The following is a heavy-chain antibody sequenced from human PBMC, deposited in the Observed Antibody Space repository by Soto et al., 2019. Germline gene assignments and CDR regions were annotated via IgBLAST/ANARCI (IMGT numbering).Heavy chain of an antibody. Sequence: EVQLVESGGALVQRGGSLTLSCAASGFRFSIYSMNWVRQAPGKGLEWSAYITSDTKTIKYAESVKGRFTISRDNAKNSVYLQRDNLSDEDTAVYYCASSVEGHFDYWGQGTVVTVSS. J-gene: IGHJ4*02. CDR3: ASSVEGHFDY. CDR2: ITSDTKTI. V-gene: IGHV3-48*02. D-gene: IGHD6-19*01. CDR1: GFRFSIYS.